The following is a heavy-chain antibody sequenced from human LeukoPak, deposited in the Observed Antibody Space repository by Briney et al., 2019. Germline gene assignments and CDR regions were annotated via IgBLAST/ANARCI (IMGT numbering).Heavy chain of an antibody. D-gene: IGHD4-17*01. CDR1: GYTFTSYG. CDR2: ISAYNGNT. V-gene: IGHV1-18*01. Sequence: ASVKVSCKASGYTFTSYGISWVRQSPGQGLEWMGWISAYNGNTNYAQKLQGRVTMTTDTSTSTDYMELRSLRSDDTAVYYCSRERAGGDYYIWGQGTMVTVSS. CDR3: SRERAGGDYYI. J-gene: IGHJ3*02.